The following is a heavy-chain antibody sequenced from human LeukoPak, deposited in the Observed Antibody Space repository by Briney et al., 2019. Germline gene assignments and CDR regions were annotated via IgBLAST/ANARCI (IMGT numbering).Heavy chain of an antibody. Sequence: GSSVTVSCKASGGTFSSYAISWVRQAPGQGLEWMGGIIPIFGTANYAQKFQGRVTITADESTSTAYMELSSLRSEDTAVYYCATGGLPYCSSTSCYGDYWGQGTLVTVSS. CDR2: IIPIFGTA. CDR1: GGTFSSYA. CDR3: ATGGLPYCSSTSCYGDY. D-gene: IGHD2-2*01. J-gene: IGHJ4*02. V-gene: IGHV1-69*01.